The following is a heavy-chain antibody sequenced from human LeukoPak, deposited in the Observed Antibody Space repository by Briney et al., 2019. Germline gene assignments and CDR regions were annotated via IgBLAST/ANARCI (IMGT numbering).Heavy chain of an antibody. V-gene: IGHV3-7*01. Sequence: GGSLRLSCAASGFTFSNYWMSWVRQAPGKGLEWVANIKQDGSEKYYVDSVKGRFTISRDNAKNSLYLQMNSLRAEDTAVYYCARDRYYYDSSGYSGEVDYWGQGTLVTVSS. CDR2: IKQDGSEK. D-gene: IGHD3-22*01. CDR3: ARDRYYYDSSGYSGEVDY. CDR1: GFTFSNYW. J-gene: IGHJ4*02.